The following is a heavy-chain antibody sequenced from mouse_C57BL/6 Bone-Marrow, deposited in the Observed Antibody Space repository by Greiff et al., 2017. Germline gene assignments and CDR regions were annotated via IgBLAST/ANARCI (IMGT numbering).Heavy chain of an antibody. V-gene: IGHV1-64*01. D-gene: IGHD1-1*01. J-gene: IGHJ2*01. CDR3: ARRGYYGSQDY. CDR1: GYTFTSYW. CDR2: IHPNSGST. Sequence: QVQLQQPGAELVKPGASVKLSCKASGYTFTSYWMHWVKQRPGQGLEWIGMIHPNSGSTNYNEKFKSKATLTVDKSSSTAYMQLSSLTSEDSAVYYCARRGYYGSQDYWGQGTTLTVSS.